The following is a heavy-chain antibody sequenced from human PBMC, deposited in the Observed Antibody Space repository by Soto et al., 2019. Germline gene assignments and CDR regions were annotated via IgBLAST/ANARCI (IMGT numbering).Heavy chain of an antibody. V-gene: IGHV1-3*01. D-gene: IGHD4-17*01. CDR2: INAGNGNT. J-gene: IGHJ4*02. CDR1: GYTFTSYA. CDR3: ARDYPGDGDYYFDY. Sequence: ASVKVSCKASGYTFTSYAMHWVRQAPGQRLEWMGWINAGNGNTKYSQKFQGRVTITRDTSASTAYMELSSLRSEDTAVYYCARDYPGDGDYYFDYWGQGTLVTSPQ.